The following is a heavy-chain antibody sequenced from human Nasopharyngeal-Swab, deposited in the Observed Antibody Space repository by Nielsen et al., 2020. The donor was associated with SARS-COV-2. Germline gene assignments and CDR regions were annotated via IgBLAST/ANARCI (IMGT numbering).Heavy chain of an antibody. CDR1: GYSFTSYW. V-gene: IGHV5-51*01. D-gene: IGHD6-19*01. J-gene: IGHJ6*03. CDR2: IYPGDSDT. CDR3: ARSKGAQYSSGWYYYYYMDV. Sequence: GESLKISCKGSGYSFTSYWIGWVRQMPGKGLECMGIIYPGDSDTLYSPSFQGQVTISSDKSISTAYLQWSSLKASDTAMYYCARSKGAQYSSGWYYYYYMDVWGKGTTVTVSS.